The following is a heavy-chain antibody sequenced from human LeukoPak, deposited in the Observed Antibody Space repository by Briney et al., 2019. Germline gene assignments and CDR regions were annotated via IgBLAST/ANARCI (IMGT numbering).Heavy chain of an antibody. V-gene: IGHV3-23*01. CDR2: ISGSGGST. CDR3: AKDTRYYYGSGSYY. CDR1: GFTFSSYA. Sequence: LPGGSLRLSCAASGFTFSSYAMSWVRQAPGKGLEWVSAISGSGGSTHYADSVKGRFTISRDNSKNTLYLQMNSLRAEDTAVYYCAKDTRYYYGSGSYYWGQGTLVTVSS. J-gene: IGHJ4*02. D-gene: IGHD3-10*01.